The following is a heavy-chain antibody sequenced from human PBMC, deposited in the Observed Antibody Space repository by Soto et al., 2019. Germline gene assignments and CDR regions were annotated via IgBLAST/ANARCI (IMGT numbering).Heavy chain of an antibody. V-gene: IGHV1-18*01. D-gene: IGHD3-22*01. CDR2: ISTYNGNT. CDR1: GYTFITYV. J-gene: IGHJ4*02. CDR3: ARGPTDYYDNSANYFLDY. Sequence: QVQLVQSGAEVKKPGASVKASCKASGYTFITYVVSWVRQAPGQGLDWLGWISTYNGNTRYAERLQGRVTMTTDTTTNTAYMELRNLRSDDTAVYYCARGPTDYYDNSANYFLDYWGQGTLVTVSS.